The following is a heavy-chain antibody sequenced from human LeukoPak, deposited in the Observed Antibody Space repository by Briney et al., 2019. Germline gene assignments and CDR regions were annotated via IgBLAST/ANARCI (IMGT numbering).Heavy chain of an antibody. CDR1: GGSISGHY. D-gene: IGHD3-9*01. CDR2: IYYSGST. J-gene: IGHJ4*02. V-gene: IGHV4-59*11. Sequence: PSETLSLTCTVSGGSISGHYWSWSRQPPGKGLDWIGYIYYSGSTTYTPSLKNRVTISVDTSKNQFSLELSSVTAADTAVYYCARRGRYFDWLKGPFDYWGQGTLVTVSS. CDR3: ARRGRYFDWLKGPFDY.